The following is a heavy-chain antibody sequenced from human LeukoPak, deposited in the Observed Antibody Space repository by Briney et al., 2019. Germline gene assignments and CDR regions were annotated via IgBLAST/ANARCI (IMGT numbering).Heavy chain of an antibody. D-gene: IGHD1-1*01. CDR2: ISTKTGNP. J-gene: IGHJ4*02. CDR1: GYTFTSDY. CDR3: VTATGY. Sequence: ASVKVSCKASGYTFTSDYMHWVRQAPGQGLEWLGWISTKTGNPRYAQAFTGHFVFSLDTSVTSAYLQITSLKADDTAVYYCVTATGYWGQGTQVTVSS. V-gene: IGHV7-4-1*02.